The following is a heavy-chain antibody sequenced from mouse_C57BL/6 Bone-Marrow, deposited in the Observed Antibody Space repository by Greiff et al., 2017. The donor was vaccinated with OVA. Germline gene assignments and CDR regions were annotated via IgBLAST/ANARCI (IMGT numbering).Heavy chain of an antibody. CDR1: GYTFTSYW. CDR2: IDPSDSYT. CDR3: ARSGHYYGSSYDAMDY. V-gene: IGHV1-69*01. D-gene: IGHD1-1*01. J-gene: IGHJ4*01. Sequence: QVQLQQPGAELVMPGASVKLSCKASGYTFTSYWMHWVKQRPGQGLEWIGEIDPSDSYTNYNQKFKGKSTLTVDKSSSTAYMQLSSLTSEDSAVYYCARSGHYYGSSYDAMDYWGQGTSVTGSS.